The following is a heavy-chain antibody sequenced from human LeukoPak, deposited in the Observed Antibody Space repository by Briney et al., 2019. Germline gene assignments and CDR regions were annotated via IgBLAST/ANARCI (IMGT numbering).Heavy chain of an antibody. V-gene: IGHV3-74*01. CDR1: GFTFSGYW. CDR2: IASDGSST. Sequence: RXSCAXSGFTFSGYWMNWVRQAPGKGLVWVSRIASDGSSTTYADSVKGRFSISRDNAKNTLYLQMNSLRVEDTAVYYCARGRPHGNDYWGQGTLVTVSS. J-gene: IGHJ4*02. CDR3: ARGRPHGNDY. D-gene: IGHD4-23*01.